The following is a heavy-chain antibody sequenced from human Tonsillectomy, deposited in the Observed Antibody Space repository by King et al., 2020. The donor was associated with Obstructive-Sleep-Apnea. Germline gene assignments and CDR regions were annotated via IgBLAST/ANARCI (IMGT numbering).Heavy chain of an antibody. J-gene: IGHJ6*02. CDR1: GFTFDDYA. Sequence: VQLVESGGGLEQPGRSLRLSCAASGFTFDDYAMHWVRQAPGKGLEWVSGISWNSGSIGYADSVKGRFTVSRDNAKKSLYLQMNSLRAGDTALYYCAKDLMVRGITYYGMDVWGQGTTVTVSS. D-gene: IGHD3-10*01. CDR3: AKDLMVRGITYYGMDV. CDR2: ISWNSGSI. V-gene: IGHV3-9*01.